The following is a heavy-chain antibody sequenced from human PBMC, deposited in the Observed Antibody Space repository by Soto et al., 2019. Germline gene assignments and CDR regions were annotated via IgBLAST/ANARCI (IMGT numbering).Heavy chain of an antibody. CDR2: IAPGNGNT. CDR1: GYTFTDYA. J-gene: IGHJ4*02. CDR3: ARGRRGAPGGNYFDY. V-gene: IGHV1-3*01. D-gene: IGHD1-26*01. Sequence: ASVRVSCKASGYTFTDYAIHWVRQAPGQRLEWMGWIAPGNGNTKYSQNFQGRVTITRDTSATTAYMELSSLRSEDTAVYYCARGRRGAPGGNYFDYWGQGTLVTVSS.